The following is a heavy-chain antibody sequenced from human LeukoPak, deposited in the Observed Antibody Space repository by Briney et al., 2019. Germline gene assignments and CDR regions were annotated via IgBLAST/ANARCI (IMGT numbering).Heavy chain of an antibody. J-gene: IGHJ3*02. CDR2: INHSGST. V-gene: IGHV4-34*01. CDR3: ARNYDILTGYSGPSNAFDI. Sequence: SETLSLTCAVYGGSFSGYYWSWIRQPPGKGLEWIGEINHSGSTNYNPSLKSRVTMSVDTSKNQFSLKLSSVTAADTAVYYCARNYDILTGYSGPSNAFDIWGQGTMVTVSS. D-gene: IGHD3-9*01. CDR1: GGSFSGYY.